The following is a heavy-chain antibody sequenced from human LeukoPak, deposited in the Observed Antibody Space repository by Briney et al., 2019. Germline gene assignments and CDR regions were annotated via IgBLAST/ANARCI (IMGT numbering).Heavy chain of an antibody. Sequence: SETLSLTCAVYGGSFSGYYWSWIRQPAGKGLEWIGRIYSSGSTDYNPSLKSRVTMSVDTSKNQFSLKMRSVTAADTAVYYCARVCGGDCLDAFDIWGQGTMVTVSS. CDR1: GGSFSGYY. CDR3: ARVCGGDCLDAFDI. CDR2: IYSSGST. V-gene: IGHV4-59*10. D-gene: IGHD2-21*02. J-gene: IGHJ3*02.